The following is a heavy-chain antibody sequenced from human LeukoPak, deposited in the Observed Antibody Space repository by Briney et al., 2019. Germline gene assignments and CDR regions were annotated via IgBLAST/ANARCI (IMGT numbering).Heavy chain of an antibody. CDR2: MNPNSGST. J-gene: IGHJ4*02. CDR1: GYTFTSYD. Sequence: ASVKVSCKASGYTFTSYDINWVRQATGQGLEWMGWMNPNSGSTGYAQKFQGRVTMTRNTSISTAYMELSSLRSEDTAVYYCARGRGDGYNWVYWGQGTLVTVSS. CDR3: ARGRGDGYNWVY. V-gene: IGHV1-8*01. D-gene: IGHD5-12*01.